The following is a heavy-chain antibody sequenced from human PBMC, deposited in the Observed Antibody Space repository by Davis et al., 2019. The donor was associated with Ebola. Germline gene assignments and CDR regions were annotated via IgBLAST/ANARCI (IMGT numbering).Heavy chain of an antibody. CDR3: ARGRSGTGKFWSGYYSDAFDI. V-gene: IGHV3-21*04. CDR2: ISSSSSYI. J-gene: IGHJ3*02. D-gene: IGHD3-3*01. Sequence: PGGSLRLSCAASGFTFSNYAMSWVRQAPGKGLEWVSSISSSSSYIYYADSVKGRFTISRDNAKNSLYLQMNSLRGEDTAVYYCARGRSGTGKFWSGYYSDAFDIWGQGTTVTVSS. CDR1: GFTFSNYA.